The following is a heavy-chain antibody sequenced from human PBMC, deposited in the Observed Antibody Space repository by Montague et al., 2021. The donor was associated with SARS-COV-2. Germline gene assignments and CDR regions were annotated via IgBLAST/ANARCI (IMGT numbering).Heavy chain of an antibody. CDR3: AREGAGVGARRTLDI. CDR2: IYYSGNT. D-gene: IGHD1-26*01. Sequence: SETLSLTCTISGGSISSRSYYWGWIRQPPGKGLEWIGGIYYSGNTYYNPSLKSRVTISVDPSKNQFSLKLTSVTAADTAVHFCAREGAGVGARRTLDIWGQGTMVTVSS. CDR1: GGSISSRSYY. V-gene: IGHV4-39*07. J-gene: IGHJ3*02.